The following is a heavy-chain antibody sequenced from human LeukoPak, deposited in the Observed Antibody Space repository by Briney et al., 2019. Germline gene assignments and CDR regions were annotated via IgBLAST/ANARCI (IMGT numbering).Heavy chain of an antibody. CDR3: AREVTSYNWFDP. D-gene: IGHD2-21*02. J-gene: IGHJ5*02. CDR1: GFTVSSNH. V-gene: IGHV3-53*01. Sequence: GGSLRLSCAASGFTVSSNHMNWVRQAPGKGLEWVSVIYSGGSTYYADSVKGRFTISRDNSKNTLYLQMNGLRAEDTAVYYCAREVTSYNWFDPWGQGTLVTVSS. CDR2: IYSGGST.